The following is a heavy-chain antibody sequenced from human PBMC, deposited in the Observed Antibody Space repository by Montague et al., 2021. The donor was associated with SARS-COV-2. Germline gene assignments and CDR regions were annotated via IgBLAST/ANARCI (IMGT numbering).Heavy chain of an antibody. CDR1: GFIFSSYG. CDR3: ARGSVGGYYFDY. J-gene: IGHJ4*02. V-gene: IGHV3-33*01. CDR2: IWYDGNNE. D-gene: IGHD1-26*01. Sequence: SLRLSCAASGFIFSSYGMHWVRQAPGKGLEWVAHIWYDGNNENYVDSVKGRFTISRDNFKNTLYLQMNSLRAEDTAIYYCARGSVGGYYFDYWGQGTLVTVSS.